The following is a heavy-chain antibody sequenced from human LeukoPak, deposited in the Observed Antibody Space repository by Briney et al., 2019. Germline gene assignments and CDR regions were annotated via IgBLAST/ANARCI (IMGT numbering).Heavy chain of an antibody. CDR3: AKESGKFDY. CDR2: ISADGGST. V-gene: IGHV3-43*02. J-gene: IGHJ4*02. CDR1: GINFADYA. Sequence: AGSLTLSCVVSGINFADYAMHWVRQPPPKGLEWVSLISADGGSTFSADSVKARFSISRDNSKNSLYLQMNSLRSEDTAMYYCAKESGKFDYWGQGTLVAVSS.